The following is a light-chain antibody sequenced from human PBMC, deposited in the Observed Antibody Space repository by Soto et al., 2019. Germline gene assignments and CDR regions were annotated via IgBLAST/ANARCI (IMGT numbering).Light chain of an antibody. J-gene: IGKJ1*01. CDR1: QSVSSY. CDR3: QQRSNWPCT. V-gene: IGKV3-11*01. Sequence: EIVLTQSPATLSLSPGERATLSCRASQSVSSYLAWYQQKPGQAPRLLMFDASNRAAGIPARFSGSGSGTDFTLTTSSLDPEAFAVYYCQQRSNWPCTFGQGTKVEIK. CDR2: DAS.